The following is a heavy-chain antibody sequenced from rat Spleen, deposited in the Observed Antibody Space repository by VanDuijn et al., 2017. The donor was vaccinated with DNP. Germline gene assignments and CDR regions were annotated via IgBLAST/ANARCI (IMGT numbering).Heavy chain of an antibody. CDR1: GFTFSDYN. V-gene: IGHV5-25*01. D-gene: IGHD1-4*01. CDR2: ITTGGGST. J-gene: IGHJ1*01. Sequence: EVHLVESGGGLVQPGRSLKLSCAASGFTFSDYNMAWVRQAPTKDLEWVAYITTGGGSTYYRDSVKGRFTISRDNAKSTLYLQMDSLRSEDTATYYCARPGYTYWYFDFWGPGTMVTVSS. CDR3: ARPGYTYWYFDF.